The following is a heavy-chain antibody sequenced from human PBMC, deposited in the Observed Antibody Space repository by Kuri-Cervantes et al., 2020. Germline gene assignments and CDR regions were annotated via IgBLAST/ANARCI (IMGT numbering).Heavy chain of an antibody. J-gene: IGHJ6*02. D-gene: IGHD2-15*01. CDR3: AREERPYSGSIYYYYGIDV. CDR2: ISHDGSVA. CDR1: GFTFSSYD. Sequence: GESLKISCAASGFTFSSYDMHWVRQAPGKGLEWVAVISHDGSVAYYADSVKGRFTISRDNSKNTLYLQMNSLRAEDTAVYYCAREERPYSGSIYYYYGIDVWGQGTTVTVSS. V-gene: IGHV3-30*03.